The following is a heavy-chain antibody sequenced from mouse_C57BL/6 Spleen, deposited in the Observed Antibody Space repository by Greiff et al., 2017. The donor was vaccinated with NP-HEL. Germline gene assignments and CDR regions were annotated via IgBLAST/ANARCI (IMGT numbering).Heavy chain of an antibody. CDR3: ARFITTVVATPYWYFDV. J-gene: IGHJ1*03. CDR1: GYTFTSYW. V-gene: IGHV1-69*01. D-gene: IGHD1-1*01. Sequence: QVQLQQPGAELVMPGASVKLSCKASGYTFTSYWMHWVKQRPGQGLEWIGEIDPSDSYTNYNQKFKGKSTLTVDKSSITAYMQLSCLTSEDSAVYYCARFITTVVATPYWYFDVWGTGTTVTVSS. CDR2: IDPSDSYT.